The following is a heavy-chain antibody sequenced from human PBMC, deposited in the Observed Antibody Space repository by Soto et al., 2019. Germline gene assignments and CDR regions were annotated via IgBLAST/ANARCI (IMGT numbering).Heavy chain of an antibody. Sequence: ASVKVSCKASGYTFTSYGISWVRQAPGQGLEWMGWISAYNGNTNYAQKLQGRVTMTTDTSTSTAYMELRSLRSDDTAVYYCARDKSGYCSSTSCQLPDYWGQGTLVTVAS. D-gene: IGHD2-2*01. J-gene: IGHJ4*02. CDR2: ISAYNGNT. CDR3: ARDKSGYCSSTSCQLPDY. V-gene: IGHV1-18*01. CDR1: GYTFTSYG.